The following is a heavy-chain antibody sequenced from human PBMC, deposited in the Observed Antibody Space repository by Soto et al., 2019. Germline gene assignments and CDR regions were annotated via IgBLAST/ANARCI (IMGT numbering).Heavy chain of an antibody. Sequence: GGSLRLSCAASGFTFSSYGMHWVRQAPGKGLEWVAVIWYDGSNKYYADSVKGRFTISRDNSKNTLYLQMNSLRAEDTAVYYCARSGLRYCSSTSCYGDGYGMDVWGQGTTVTVSS. CDR1: GFTFSSYG. D-gene: IGHD2-2*01. J-gene: IGHJ6*02. CDR2: IWYDGSNK. V-gene: IGHV3-33*01. CDR3: ARSGLRYCSSTSCYGDGYGMDV.